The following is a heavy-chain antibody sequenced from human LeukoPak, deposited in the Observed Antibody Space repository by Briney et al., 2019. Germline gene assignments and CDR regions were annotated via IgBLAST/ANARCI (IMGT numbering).Heavy chain of an antibody. V-gene: IGHV4-39*01. J-gene: IGHJ4*02. CDR2: IYYSGST. CDR1: GGSISSSSYY. CDR3: ASYLLGYCSGGSCYYYFDY. D-gene: IGHD2-15*01. Sequence: SETLSLTCTVSGGSISSSSYYWGWIRQPPGKGLEWIVSIYYSGSTYYNPSLKSRVTISVDTSKNQFSLKLSSVTAADTAVYYCASYLLGYCSGGSCYYYFDYWGQGTLVTVSS.